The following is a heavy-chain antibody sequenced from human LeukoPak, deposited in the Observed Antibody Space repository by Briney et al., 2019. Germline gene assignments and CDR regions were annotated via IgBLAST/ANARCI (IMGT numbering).Heavy chain of an antibody. V-gene: IGHV1-69*01. CDR3: ARVHPPSTGWATRGDWFDP. D-gene: IGHD2-15*01. CDR2: IIPIFGTA. Sequence: ASVTVSCKASGDTFSSYAISRVRQAPGQGLEWMGGIIPIFGTANYAQKFQGRVTITADESTSTAYMELSSLRSEDTAVYYCARVHPPSTGWATRGDWFDPWGQGTLVTVSS. J-gene: IGHJ5*02. CDR1: GDTFSSYA.